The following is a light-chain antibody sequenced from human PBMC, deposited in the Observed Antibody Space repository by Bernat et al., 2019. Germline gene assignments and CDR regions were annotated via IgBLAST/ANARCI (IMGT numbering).Light chain of an antibody. CDR3: QQSFSTPH. Sequence: DIQLTQSSSSLSASVGDRVTITCRASQSISSYLYRYQQKPGKAPILPIYAASSLHSGVPSRFSVSGSGTDFTLTISSLQPEDSATYYCQQSFSTPHFGGGTKVEIK. V-gene: IGKV1-39*01. CDR2: AAS. CDR1: QSISSY. J-gene: IGKJ4*01.